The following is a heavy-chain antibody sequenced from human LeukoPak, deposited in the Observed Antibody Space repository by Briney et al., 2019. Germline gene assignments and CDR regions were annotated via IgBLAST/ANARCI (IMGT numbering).Heavy chain of an antibody. CDR2: IYHSGST. Sequence: KSSETLSLTCAVSGYSISSGYYWGWIRQPPGKGREWIGSIYHSGSTYYHPSLKRRVTISVDTSKNQLSLKLSSVTAADTAVYYCARSKQPFGWFXPWGQGTLVTVSS. CDR1: GYSISSGYY. V-gene: IGHV4-38-2*01. D-gene: IGHD6-13*01. J-gene: IGHJ5*02. CDR3: ARSKQPFGWFXP.